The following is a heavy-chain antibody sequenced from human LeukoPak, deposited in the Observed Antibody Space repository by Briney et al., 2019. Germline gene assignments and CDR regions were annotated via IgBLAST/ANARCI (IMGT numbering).Heavy chain of an antibody. Sequence: GESLKISFKGSGYSFTSYWIGWVRPRPGKGLEGMGIIYPGDSDTRYSPSFQGQVTISADKSISTAYLQWSSLKASDTAMYYCARRASTDAFDIWGQGTMVTVSS. CDR1: GYSFTSYW. V-gene: IGHV5-51*01. D-gene: IGHD5/OR15-5a*01. CDR2: IYPGDSDT. J-gene: IGHJ3*02. CDR3: ARRASTDAFDI.